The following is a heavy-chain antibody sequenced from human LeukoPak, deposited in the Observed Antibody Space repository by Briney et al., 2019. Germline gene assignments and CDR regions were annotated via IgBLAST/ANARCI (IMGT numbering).Heavy chain of an antibody. CDR3: ARRGAPSKLYYLDS. Sequence: PSETLSLTCTVSGGSPTTHYWAWLRQPPGKGLEWIGFVSKTGDTNSNPSLKSRVTISVDTSKNTFSLQLSSLTAADTAVYFCARRGAPSKLYYLDSWGQGTLVTVSS. CDR2: VSKTGDT. J-gene: IGHJ4*02. D-gene: IGHD1-26*01. V-gene: IGHV4-59*08. CDR1: GGSPTTHY.